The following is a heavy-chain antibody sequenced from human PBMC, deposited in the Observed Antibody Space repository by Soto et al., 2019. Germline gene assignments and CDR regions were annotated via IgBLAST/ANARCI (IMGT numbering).Heavy chain of an antibody. CDR3: ARHVYCSGDSCYFDFDY. D-gene: IGHD2-15*01. J-gene: IGHJ4*02. Sequence: GESLKISCKGSGYSFTSYWISWVRQMPGKGLEWMGIIYPGDSDTRYSPSFQGQVTISADKSISTAYLQWSSLKASDTAMYYCARHVYCSGDSCYFDFDYWGQGTLVTVSS. CDR1: GYSFTSYW. CDR2: IYPGDSDT. V-gene: IGHV5-51*01.